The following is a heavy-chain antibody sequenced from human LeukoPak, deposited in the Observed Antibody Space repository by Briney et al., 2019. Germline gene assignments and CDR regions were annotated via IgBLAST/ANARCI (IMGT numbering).Heavy chain of an antibody. V-gene: IGHV4-39*01. CDR1: GGSISSSSYY. J-gene: IGHJ5*02. CDR3: ARVELKYSYGTGADT. CDR2: IYYRGGT. Sequence: SETLSLTCTVSGGSISSSSYYWAWIRQPPGKGLEWIGSIYYRGGTYYSPSLKSRVTISVDTSKNQFSLKVSSVSAADTAVYYCARVELKYSYGTGADTWGQRPLVTVSS. D-gene: IGHD5-18*01.